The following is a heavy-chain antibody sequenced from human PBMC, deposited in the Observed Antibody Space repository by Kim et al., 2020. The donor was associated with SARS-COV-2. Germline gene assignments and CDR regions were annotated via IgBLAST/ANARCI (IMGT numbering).Heavy chain of an antibody. J-gene: IGHJ5*02. D-gene: IGHD2-2*02. V-gene: IGHV3-30*07. CDR3: AGCSSTSCYTWGFDP. Sequence: VSVEAPFTISRDISKNTLYLQMNSLRAEDTAVYYCAGCSSTSCYTWGFDPWGQGTLVTVSS.